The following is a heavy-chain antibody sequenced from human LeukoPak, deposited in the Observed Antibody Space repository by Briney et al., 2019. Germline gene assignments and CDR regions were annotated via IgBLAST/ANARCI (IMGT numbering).Heavy chain of an antibody. V-gene: IGHV1-69*13. D-gene: IGHD1-26*01. CDR2: IIPIFGTA. J-gene: IGHJ1*01. CDR1: GGTFSSYA. CDR3: ARGLVSYRPEYFQH. Sequence: EASVNVSCKASGGTFSSYAISWVRQDPGQVLEWMGGIIPIFGTANYAQKFQGRVTITAEESTSTAYMELSSLRSEDTAVYYCARGLVSYRPEYFQHWGQGTLVTVSS.